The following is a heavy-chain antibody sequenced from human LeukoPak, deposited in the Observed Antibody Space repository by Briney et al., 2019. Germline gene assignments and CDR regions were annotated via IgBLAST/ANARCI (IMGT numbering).Heavy chain of an antibody. V-gene: IGHV3-48*01. CDR3: ARELGGMDV. CDR1: GFTFSSYS. J-gene: IGHJ6*02. Sequence: GGSLRLSCAASGFTFSSYSMNWVRQAPGKGLEWVSYISSSSSTIYFADSVKGRFTISRDSAKNSLYLQMNSLRAEDTAVYYCARELGGMDVWGQGTTVTVSS. CDR2: ISSSSSTI.